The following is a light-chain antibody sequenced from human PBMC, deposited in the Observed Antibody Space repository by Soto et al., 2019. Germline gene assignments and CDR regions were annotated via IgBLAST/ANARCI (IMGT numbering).Light chain of an antibody. CDR1: QNISSW. CDR3: QQYNLSST. Sequence: DIQVTQSPSTLSASVGDRVTIACRASQNISSWLAWYQQKPGKTPKLLIYKASTIESGVPSRFSGGGSATDTSLTISSLQPDGCATYYGQQYNLSSTFGPGTKVDIK. V-gene: IGKV1-5*03. CDR2: KAS. J-gene: IGKJ3*01.